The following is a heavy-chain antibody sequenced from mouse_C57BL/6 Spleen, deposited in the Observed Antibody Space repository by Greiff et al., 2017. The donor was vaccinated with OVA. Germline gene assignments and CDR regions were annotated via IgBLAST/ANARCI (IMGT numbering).Heavy chain of an antibody. CDR1: GFTFSSYA. CDR2: ISAGGSYT. J-gene: IGHJ1*03. V-gene: IGHV5-4*01. CDR3: ARDPDGYYVRWYFDV. D-gene: IGHD2-3*01. Sequence: EVKVVESGGGLVKPGGSLKLSCAASGFTFSSYAMSWVRQTPEKRLEWVATISAGGSYTYYPDNVKGRFTISRDNAKNNLYLQMSHLKSEDTAMYYCARDPDGYYVRWYFDVWGTGTTVTVSS.